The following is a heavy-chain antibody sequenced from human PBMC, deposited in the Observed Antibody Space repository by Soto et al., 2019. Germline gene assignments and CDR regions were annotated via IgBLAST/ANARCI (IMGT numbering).Heavy chain of an antibody. D-gene: IGHD2-15*01. CDR1: RFTSGYHA. V-gene: IGHV3-23*01. CDR2: ISSNGENT. J-gene: IGHJ4*01. Sequence: GESLRLSSAASRFTSGYHAMNWVRQAPGKGLEWVSTISSNGENTHYADSVKGRFIISSDNSSNTVALQMNSLRVEDTAIYYCVYWVSAHFYSCGQGTLVTVSS. CDR3: VYWVSAHFYS.